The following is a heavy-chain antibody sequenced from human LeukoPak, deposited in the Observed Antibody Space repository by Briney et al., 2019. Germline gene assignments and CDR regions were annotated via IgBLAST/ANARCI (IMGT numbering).Heavy chain of an antibody. D-gene: IGHD3-10*01. V-gene: IGHV3-30*04. J-gene: IGHJ5*02. CDR1: GFTFSSYA. CDR3: ARDDSLNTMVRGEGWFDP. CDR2: IPYDGSNK. Sequence: GGSLRLSCAASGFTFSSYAMHWVRQAPGKGLEWVAVIPYDGSNKYYADSVKGRFTISRDNSKNTLYLQMNSLRAEDTAVYYCARDDSLNTMVRGEGWFDPWGQGTLVTVSS.